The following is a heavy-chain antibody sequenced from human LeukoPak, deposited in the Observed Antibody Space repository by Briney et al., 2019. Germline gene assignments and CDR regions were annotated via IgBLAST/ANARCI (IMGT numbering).Heavy chain of an antibody. CDR1: GYTFTSYY. V-gene: IGHV1-69*04. J-gene: IGHJ4*02. Sequence: GASVKVSCKASGYTFTSYYMHWVRQAPGQGLEWMGRIIPILGIANYAQKFQGRVTITADKSTSTAYMELSSLRSEDTAVYYCARATTVTSFDYWGQGTLVTVSS. D-gene: IGHD4-11*01. CDR3: ARATTVTSFDY. CDR2: IIPILGIA.